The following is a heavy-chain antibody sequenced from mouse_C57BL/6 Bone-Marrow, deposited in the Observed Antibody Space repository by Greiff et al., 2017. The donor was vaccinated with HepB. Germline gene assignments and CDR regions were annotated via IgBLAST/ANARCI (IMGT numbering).Heavy chain of an antibody. CDR2: IDPSDSYT. D-gene: IGHD4-1*01. CDR3: ARRALLGPYWYFDV. V-gene: IGHV1-69*01. CDR1: GYTFTSYW. Sequence: QVQLQQPGAELVMPGASVKLSCKASGYTFTSYWMHWVKQRPGQGLEWIGEIDPSDSYTNYNQKFKGKSTLTVDKSSSTAYMQLSSLTSEDSAVYYCARRALLGPYWYFDVWGTGTTVTVSS. J-gene: IGHJ1*03.